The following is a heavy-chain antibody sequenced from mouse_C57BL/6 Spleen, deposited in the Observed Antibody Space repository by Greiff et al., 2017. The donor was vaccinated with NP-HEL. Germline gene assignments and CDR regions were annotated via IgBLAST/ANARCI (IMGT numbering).Heavy chain of an antibody. CDR2: IYPRDGST. CDR3: ARYYGSSYGYYAMDY. J-gene: IGHJ4*01. Sequence: VKLQESGPELVKPGASVKLSCKASGYTFTSYDINWVKQRPGQGLEWIGWIYPRDGSTKYNEKFKGKATSTVDTSSSTAYMELHSLTSEDSAVYFCARYYGSSYGYYAMDYWGQGTSVTVSS. D-gene: IGHD1-1*01. V-gene: IGHV1-85*01. CDR1: GYTFTSYD.